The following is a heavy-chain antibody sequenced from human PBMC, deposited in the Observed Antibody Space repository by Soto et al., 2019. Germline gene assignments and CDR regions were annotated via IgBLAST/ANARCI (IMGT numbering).Heavy chain of an antibody. Sequence: SETLSLTCAVYGGSFSGYYWSWIRQPPGKGLEWIGEINHSGSTNYNPSLKSRVTISVDTSKNQFSLKLSSVTAADTAVYYCARLNCSGGSCSLYYYYYMDVWGKGTTVTVSS. V-gene: IGHV4-34*01. CDR1: GGSFSGYY. D-gene: IGHD2-15*01. CDR3: ARLNCSGGSCSLYYYYYMDV. CDR2: INHSGST. J-gene: IGHJ6*03.